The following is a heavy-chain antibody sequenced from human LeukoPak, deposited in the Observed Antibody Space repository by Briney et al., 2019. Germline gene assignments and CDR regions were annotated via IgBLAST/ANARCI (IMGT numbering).Heavy chain of an antibody. CDR3: AKDLSNCSGGSCYSIDDY. Sequence: GGSLRLSCAGSEFTFSDYWMSWVRQAPGKGLEWVANIKQDGSEKYYVDSVKGRFTISRDNSKNTLYLQMNSLRAEDTAVYYCAKDLSNCSGGSCYSIDDYWGQGTLVTVSS. J-gene: IGHJ4*02. CDR2: IKQDGSEK. D-gene: IGHD2-15*01. CDR1: EFTFSDYW. V-gene: IGHV3-7*01.